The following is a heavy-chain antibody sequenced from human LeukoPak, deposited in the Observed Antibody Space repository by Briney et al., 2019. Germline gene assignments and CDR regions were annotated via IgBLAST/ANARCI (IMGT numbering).Heavy chain of an antibody. D-gene: IGHD2-15*01. V-gene: IGHV4-34*01. CDR2: INHSGST. Sequence: SETLSLTCAVYGGSFSGYYWSWIRQPPGKGLEWIGEINHSGSTNYNPSLKSRVTISVDTSKNQFSLKLSSVTAADTAVYYCAGIVLLEAAQFDSWGQGTLVTVSS. J-gene: IGHJ4*02. CDR3: AGIVLLEAAQFDS. CDR1: GGSFSGYY.